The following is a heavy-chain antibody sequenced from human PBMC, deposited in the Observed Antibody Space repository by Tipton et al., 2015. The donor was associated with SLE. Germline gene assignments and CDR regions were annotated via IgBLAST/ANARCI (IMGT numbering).Heavy chain of an antibody. J-gene: IGHJ3*02. Sequence: TLSLTCAVYGGSFSGYYWSWIRQPPGKGLEWIGEINHSGSTNYNPSLKSRVTISVDTSKNQFSLKLSSVTAADTAVYYCARKRNGTGIWGQGTMVTVSS. CDR3: ARKRNGTGI. CDR2: INHSGST. CDR1: GGSFSGYY. V-gene: IGHV4-34*01.